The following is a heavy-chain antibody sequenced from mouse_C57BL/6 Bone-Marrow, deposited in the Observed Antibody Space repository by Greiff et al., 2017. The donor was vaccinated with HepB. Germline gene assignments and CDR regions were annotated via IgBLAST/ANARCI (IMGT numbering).Heavy chain of an antibody. CDR2: ISNGGGST. V-gene: IGHV5-12*01. CDR3: ERGTTPVATREWYFDV. CDR1: GFTFSDYY. J-gene: IGHJ1*03. D-gene: IGHD1-1*01. Sequence: EVQRVESGGGLVQPGGSLKLSCAASGFTFSDYYMYWVRQTPEKRLEWVAYISNGGGSTYYPDTVKGRFTISRDNAKNTLYLQMSRLKSEDTAMYYCERGTTPVATREWYFDVWGTGTTVTVSS.